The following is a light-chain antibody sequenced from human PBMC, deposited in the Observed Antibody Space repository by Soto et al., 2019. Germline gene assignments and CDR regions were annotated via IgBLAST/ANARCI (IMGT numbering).Light chain of an antibody. CDR2: GAS. V-gene: IGKV3-20*01. Sequence: MVLTQYPGTLSLSPGERATLYCRASQSVSSSYLAWYQQKPGQAPRLLIYGASSRATGIPDRFSGSGSGTDFTLTISRLEPEDFAVYYCQQYGSSPFTFGPGTKVGYQ. J-gene: IGKJ3*01. CDR3: QQYGSSPFT. CDR1: QSVSSSY.